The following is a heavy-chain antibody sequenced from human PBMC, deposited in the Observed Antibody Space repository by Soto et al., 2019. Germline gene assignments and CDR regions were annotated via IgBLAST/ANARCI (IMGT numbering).Heavy chain of an antibody. J-gene: IGHJ4*02. CDR3: ARGRTIVSPGN. V-gene: IGHV1-2*02. Sequence: QVQVVQSGAEVKKPGASVKVSCKASGYTFTGYQMHWVRQAPGQGLEWMGWFNPNSGGTNYAQKFQGRVTMTGDTSISTAYMELIRLTSDDTAVYFCARGRTIVSPGNWGQGTLVSVSS. CDR1: GYTFTGYQ. CDR2: FNPNSGGT. D-gene: IGHD2-21*01.